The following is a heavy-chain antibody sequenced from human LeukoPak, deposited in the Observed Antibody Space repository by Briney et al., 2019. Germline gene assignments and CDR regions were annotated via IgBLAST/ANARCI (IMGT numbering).Heavy chain of an antibody. V-gene: IGHV3-23*01. J-gene: IGHJ4*02. D-gene: IGHD3-3*01. CDR1: GFTFSSYA. CDR2: ISGSGGST. Sequence: PGGSLRLSCAASGFTFSSYAMSWVRQAPGKGLEWVSAISGSGGSTYYADSVKGRFTISRDNSKNTLYLQMNSLRAEDTAVYYCARVVYDFWSGPFDYWGQGTLVTVSS. CDR3: ARVVYDFWSGPFDY.